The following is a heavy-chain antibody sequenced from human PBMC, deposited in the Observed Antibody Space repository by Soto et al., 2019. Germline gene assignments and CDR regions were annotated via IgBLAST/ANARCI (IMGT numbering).Heavy chain of an antibody. D-gene: IGHD3-3*01. CDR3: AKNYYDFWLHNDY. CDR1: GFTFSSYA. J-gene: IGHJ4*02. V-gene: IGHV3-23*01. CDR2: ISGSGGST. Sequence: GGSLRLSCAAPGFTFSSYAMSWVRQAPGKGLEWVSAISGSGGSTYYADSVKGRFTISRDNSKNTLYLQMNSLRAEDTAVYYCAKNYYDFWLHNDYWGQGTLVTVSS.